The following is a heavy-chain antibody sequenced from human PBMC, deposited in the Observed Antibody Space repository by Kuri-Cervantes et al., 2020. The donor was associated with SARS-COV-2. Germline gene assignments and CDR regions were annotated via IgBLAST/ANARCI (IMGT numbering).Heavy chain of an antibody. J-gene: IGHJ4*02. D-gene: IGHD3-10*01. CDR3: AREGMVRGATFFDY. CDR2: ISYDGSNK. V-gene: IGHV3-30-3*01. Sequence: GESLKTSCAASGFTFSSYAMHWVRQAPGKGLEWVAVISYDGSNKYYADSVKGRFTISRDNSKNTLYLQMNSLRAEDTAVYYCAREGMVRGATFFDYWGQGTLVTVSS. CDR1: GFTFSSYA.